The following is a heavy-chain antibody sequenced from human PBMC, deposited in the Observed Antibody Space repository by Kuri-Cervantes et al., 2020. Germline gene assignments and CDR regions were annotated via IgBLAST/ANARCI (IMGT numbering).Heavy chain of an antibody. CDR1: GGSISSYY. CDR3: ASPSIAVAGTWYYYYGMDV. CDR2: IYYSGST. D-gene: IGHD6-19*01. J-gene: IGHJ6*02. Sequence: ESLKISCTVSGGSISSYYWSWIRQPPGKGLEWIGYIYYSGSTNYNPSLKSRVTISVDTSKNQFSLKLSSVTAADTAVYYCASPSIAVAGTWYYYYGMDVWGQGTTVTVSS. V-gene: IGHV4-59*01.